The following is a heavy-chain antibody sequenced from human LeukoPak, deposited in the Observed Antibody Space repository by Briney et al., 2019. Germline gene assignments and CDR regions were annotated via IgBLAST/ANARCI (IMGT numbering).Heavy chain of an antibody. V-gene: IGHV4-59*08. J-gene: IGHJ3*02. CDR3: ASSYYYGSRSTSPDAFDI. CDR2: IYYSGST. Sequence: SETLSLTCTVSGGSISSYYWSWIRQPPGKGLEWIGYIYYSGSTNYNPSLKSRVTISVDTSKNQFSLKLSSVTAADTAVYYCASSYYYGSRSTSPDAFDIWGQGTMVTVSS. D-gene: IGHD3-10*01. CDR1: GGSISSYY.